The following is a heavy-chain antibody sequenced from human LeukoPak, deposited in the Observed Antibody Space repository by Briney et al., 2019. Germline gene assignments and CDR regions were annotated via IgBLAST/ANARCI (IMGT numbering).Heavy chain of an antibody. J-gene: IGHJ5*02. V-gene: IGHV4-38-2*01. D-gene: IGHD2-2*02. CDR3: ARHPPRDCSSSSCYKRWFDP. Sequence: PSETLSLTCAVSGYSISSGYYWGWIRQPPGKGLEWIGSMYYSGSTYYNPSLKSRVTISVDTSKNQFSLKLNSVTAADTAVYYCARHPPRDCSSSSCYKRWFDPWGQGTLVTVSS. CDR1: GYSISSGYY. CDR2: MYYSGST.